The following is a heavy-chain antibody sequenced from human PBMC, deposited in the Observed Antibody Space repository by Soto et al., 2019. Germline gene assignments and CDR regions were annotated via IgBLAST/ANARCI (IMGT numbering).Heavy chain of an antibody. CDR1: GFTFSSYG. J-gene: IGHJ6*02. V-gene: IGHV3-30*18. Sequence: GGSLRLSCAASGFTFSSYGMHWVRQAPGKGLGWVAVISYDGSNKYYADSVKGRFTISRDNSKNTLYLQMNSLRAEDTAVYYCAKDRHRTTVTTLDYYYYGMDVWGQGTTVTVSS. CDR2: ISYDGSNK. D-gene: IGHD4-4*01. CDR3: AKDRHRTTVTTLDYYYYGMDV.